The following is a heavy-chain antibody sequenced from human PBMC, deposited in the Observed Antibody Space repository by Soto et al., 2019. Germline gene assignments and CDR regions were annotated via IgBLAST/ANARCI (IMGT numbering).Heavy chain of an antibody. CDR1: GVTLTSSA. J-gene: IGHJ4*02. CDR3: AAGRTAMASLAY. V-gene: IGHV1-58*01. CDR2: IVVGSGNT. Sequence: PAKFSCKASGVTLTSSAVQWVRQARGQRLEWIGGIVVGSGNTNYAQKFQERVTITRDMSRSTAYMERSSLRSEDTAVYYCAAGRTAMASLAYWGKGTWVPVSS. D-gene: IGHD5-18*01.